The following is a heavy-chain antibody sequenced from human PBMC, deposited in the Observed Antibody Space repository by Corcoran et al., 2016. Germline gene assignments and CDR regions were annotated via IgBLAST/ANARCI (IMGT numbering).Heavy chain of an antibody. V-gene: IGHV3-21*01. Sequence: EVQLVESGGGLVKPGGSLRLSCAASGFTFSSYSMNWVRQAPGKGLEWVSSISSSSSYIYYADSVKGRFTISRDNAKNSLYLQMNSQRAEDTAVYYCARWYNYGYQDWFDPWGQGTLVTVSS. CDR2: ISSSSSYI. CDR3: ARWYNYGYQDWFDP. J-gene: IGHJ5*02. CDR1: GFTFSSYS. D-gene: IGHD5-18*01.